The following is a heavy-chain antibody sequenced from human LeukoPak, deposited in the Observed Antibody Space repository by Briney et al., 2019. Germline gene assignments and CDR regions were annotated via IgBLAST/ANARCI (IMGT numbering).Heavy chain of an antibody. J-gene: IGHJ5*02. CDR3: ARGAGGYRFDP. V-gene: IGHV4-59*01. D-gene: IGHD1-1*01. Sequence: KPSETLSLTCAVYGGSFSGYYWSWIRQPPGKGLEYIGYIYNGGNTFYNPSLKGRVIISADTSKRQFSLKLSSVTAADTAVYYCARGAGGYRFDPWGQGTLVTVSS. CDR1: GGSFSGYY. CDR2: IYNGGNT.